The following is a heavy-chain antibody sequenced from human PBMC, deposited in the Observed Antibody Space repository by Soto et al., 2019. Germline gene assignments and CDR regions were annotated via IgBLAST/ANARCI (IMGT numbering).Heavy chain of an antibody. J-gene: IGHJ6*01. Sequence: PVGSLRLSCAASGFTFSSYSMNWVRQAPGKGLEWLSYISISSRTTYYADSVKGRFIISRDNAKNSLYLQMNSLRDEDTAVYYCGRDPTGGIAVVVPGIRYGIDVWGQGTTVTVSS. CDR2: ISISSRTT. V-gene: IGHV3-48*02. CDR1: GFTFSSYS. CDR3: GRDPTGGIAVVVPGIRYGIDV. D-gene: IGHD2-15*01.